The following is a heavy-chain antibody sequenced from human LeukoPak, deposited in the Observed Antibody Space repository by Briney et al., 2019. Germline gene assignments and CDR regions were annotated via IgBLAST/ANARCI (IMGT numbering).Heavy chain of an antibody. D-gene: IGHD2-21*02. V-gene: IGHV4-39*07. CDR2: IYYSGST. CDR3: ARETAIYYFMGV. Sequence: SETLSLTCTVSGGSISSSSYYWGWIRQPPGKGLEWIGSIYYSGSTYYNPSLKSRVTISVDTSKNQFSLKLSSVTAADTAVYYCARETAIYYFMGVWGKGTTVTVSS. J-gene: IGHJ6*03. CDR1: GGSISSSSYY.